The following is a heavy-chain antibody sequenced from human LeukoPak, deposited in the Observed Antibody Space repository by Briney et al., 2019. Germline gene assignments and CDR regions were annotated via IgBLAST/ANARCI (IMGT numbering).Heavy chain of an antibody. CDR2: IYTSGAT. CDR1: GGSISSGTYY. V-gene: IGHV4-61*09. J-gene: IGHJ4*02. Sequence: PSQTLSLTCTVSGGSISSGTYYWSWIRQPAGKGLEWIGHIYTSGATNYNPSLKSRVTMLIDTSKNQFSLKLSSVTAADTAVYYCARGAKYYYGSRTYFFFEYWGQGTLLTVSS. D-gene: IGHD3-10*01. CDR3: ARGAKYYYGSRTYFFFEY.